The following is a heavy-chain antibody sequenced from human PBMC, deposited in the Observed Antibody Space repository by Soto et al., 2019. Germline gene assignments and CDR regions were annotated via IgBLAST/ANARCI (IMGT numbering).Heavy chain of an antibody. CDR2: ISYDGSNK. J-gene: IGHJ4*02. V-gene: IGHV3-30*18. Sequence: QVQLVESGGGVVQPGRSLRLSCAASGFTFSSYGMHWVRQAPGKGLEWVAVISYDGSNKYYADSVKGRFTISRDNSKNTLYLQMNSLRAEDTAVYYCAKDMTFADRRTARWLQLRVADYWGQGTLVTVSS. CDR3: AKDMTFADRRTARWLQLRVADY. D-gene: IGHD5-12*01. CDR1: GFTFSSYG.